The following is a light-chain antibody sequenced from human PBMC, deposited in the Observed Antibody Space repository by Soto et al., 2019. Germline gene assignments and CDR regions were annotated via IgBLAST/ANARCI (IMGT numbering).Light chain of an antibody. CDR2: EVS. CDR1: SSDVGGYNY. Sequence: QSVLTQPASVSGSAGQSITISCTGTSSDVGGYNYVSWYQQQSGKAPKLMIHEVSNRPSGVSNRFSGSKSGNTASLTISGLQAEDEADYYCSSYTSSRASVFGIGTKVTVL. CDR3: SSYTSSRASV. V-gene: IGLV2-14*01. J-gene: IGLJ1*01.